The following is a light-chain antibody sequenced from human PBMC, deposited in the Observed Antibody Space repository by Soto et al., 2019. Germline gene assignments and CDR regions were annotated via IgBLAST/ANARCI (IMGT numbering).Light chain of an antibody. J-gene: IGLJ1*01. CDR2: DVS. CDR3: CSSTSSNTYV. CDR1: SSDVGGYTY. Sequence: SVLTQPASVSGSPGQSITISCTGTSSDVGGYTYVSWYQQHPGKAPKLMIYDVSYRPSGVSNRFSGSKSGNTASLTISGLQAEDEADYYCCSSTSSNTYVFGTGTKLTVL. V-gene: IGLV2-14*01.